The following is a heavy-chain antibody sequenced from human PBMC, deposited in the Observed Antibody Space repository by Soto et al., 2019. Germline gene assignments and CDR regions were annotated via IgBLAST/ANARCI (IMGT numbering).Heavy chain of an antibody. J-gene: IGHJ4*02. Sequence: LRLSCAASGFTFSSYSMNWVRQAPGKGLEWVSYISSSGGTIYYADSVKDRFTISRDNAKNSLYLQMNSLRDEDTAVYYCARGDDILTGTLDYWGQGTLVTV. CDR3: ARGDDILTGTLDY. CDR2: ISSSGGTI. V-gene: IGHV3-48*02. D-gene: IGHD3-9*01. CDR1: GFTFSSYS.